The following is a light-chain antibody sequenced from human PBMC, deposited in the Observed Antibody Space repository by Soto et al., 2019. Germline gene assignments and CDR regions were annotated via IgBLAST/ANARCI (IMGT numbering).Light chain of an antibody. CDR1: QSVRSNY. CDR2: GTS. J-gene: IGKJ3*01. Sequence: EIVLTQSPGTLSLSPGERATLSCRASQSVRSNYLAWYQQHPGQAPRLLIYGTSARATGIPDRFSGSGSGTDFTLTISGLEPEDFAVYYCQQYGSSYTFGPGTKVEIK. V-gene: IGKV3-20*01. CDR3: QQYGSSYT.